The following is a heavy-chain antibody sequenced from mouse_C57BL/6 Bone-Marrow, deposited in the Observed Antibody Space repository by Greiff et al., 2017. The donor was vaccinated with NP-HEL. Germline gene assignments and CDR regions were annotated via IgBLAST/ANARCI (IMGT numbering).Heavy chain of an antibody. V-gene: IGHV1-19*01. D-gene: IGHD2-4*01. J-gene: IGHJ1*03. CDR3: ARNDYYWYFDV. CDR1: GYTFTDYY. CDR2: INPYNGGT. Sequence: VQLKESGPVLVKPGASVKMSCKASGYTFTDYYMNWVKQSHGKSLEWIGVINPYNGGTSYNQKFKGKATLTVDKSSSTAYMELNSLTSEDSAVYYCARNDYYWYFDVWGTGTTVTVSS.